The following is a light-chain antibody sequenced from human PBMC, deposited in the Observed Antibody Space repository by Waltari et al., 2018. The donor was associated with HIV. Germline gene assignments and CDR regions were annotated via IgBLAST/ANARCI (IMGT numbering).Light chain of an antibody. V-gene: IGLV1-40*01. Sequence: QSMLTQPPSVSGAPGQRVTISCSGSSSNIGARYDVHWYQHIPGTAPKLPIYERTNRPSGVPDRFSASTSGTSASLAITGLQAEDEADYYCQSFDSVVTSSVFGGGTKLTVL. CDR2: ERT. J-gene: IGLJ2*01. CDR1: SSNIGARYD. CDR3: QSFDSVVTSSV.